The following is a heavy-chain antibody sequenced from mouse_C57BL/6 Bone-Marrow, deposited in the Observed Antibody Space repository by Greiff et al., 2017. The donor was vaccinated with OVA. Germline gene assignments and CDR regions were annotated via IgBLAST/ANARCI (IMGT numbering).Heavy chain of an antibody. CDR3: TVFSYGSTYYFDY. V-gene: IGHV1-5*01. J-gene: IGHJ2*01. CDR1: GYTFTSYW. Sequence: VQLQQSGTVLARPGASVKMSCKTSGYTFTSYWMHWVKQRPGQGLEWIGAIYPGNSDTSYNQKFKGKAKLTAVTSASTAYMELSSLTNEDSAVYYCTVFSYGSTYYFDYWGQGTTLTVSS. CDR2: IYPGNSDT. D-gene: IGHD1-1*01.